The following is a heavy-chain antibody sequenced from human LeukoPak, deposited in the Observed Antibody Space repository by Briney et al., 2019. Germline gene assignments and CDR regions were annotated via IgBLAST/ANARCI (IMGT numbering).Heavy chain of an antibody. V-gene: IGHV3-7*01. D-gene: IGHD3-10*01. CDR3: ARSYRHYYGSGSYPY. CDR1: GFTFSSYW. Sequence: GGSLRLSCADSGFTFSSYWMSWIRQAPGKGLEWVANIKQDGSEKYYVDSVKGRFTISRDNAKNSLYLQMNSLRAEDTAVYYCARSYRHYYGSGSYPYWGQGTLVTVSS. CDR2: IKQDGSEK. J-gene: IGHJ4*02.